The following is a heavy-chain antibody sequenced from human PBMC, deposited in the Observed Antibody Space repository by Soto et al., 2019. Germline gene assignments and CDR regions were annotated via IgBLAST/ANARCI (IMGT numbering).Heavy chain of an antibody. CDR2: ISYDGSLQ. CDR1: GFAFSSYG. J-gene: IGHJ4*02. D-gene: IGHD5-18*01. CDR3: VSDRGYGHASVPYS. Sequence: QAQLVESGGGVVQPGRSLRLSCAASGFAFSSYGRHWVRQAPGTGLERLAVISYDGSLQHYADSVKGRFTISRDNSKNRVLLQISSPRAEDTAVYYWVSDRGYGHASVPYSWGQGTLVSVSS. V-gene: IGHV3-30*13.